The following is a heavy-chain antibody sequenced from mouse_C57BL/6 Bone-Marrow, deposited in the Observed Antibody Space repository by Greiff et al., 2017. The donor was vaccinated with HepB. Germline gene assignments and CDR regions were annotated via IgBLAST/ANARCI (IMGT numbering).Heavy chain of an antibody. V-gene: IGHV1-50*01. J-gene: IGHJ2*01. CDR1: GYTFTSYW. CDR2: IDPSDSDT. CDR3: ARQGY. Sequence: QVQLQQPGAELVKPGASVKLSCKASGYTFTSYWMQWVKQRPGQGLEWIGEIDPSDSDTNYNQKFKGKATLTVDTSSSTAYMQLSSLTSEDSAVYYCARQGYWGQGTTLTVSS.